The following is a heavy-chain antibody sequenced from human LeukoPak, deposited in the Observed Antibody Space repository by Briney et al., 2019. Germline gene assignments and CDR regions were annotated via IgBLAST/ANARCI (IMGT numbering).Heavy chain of an antibody. CDR2: IYTSGST. D-gene: IGHD2-2*01. V-gene: IGHV4-4*07. J-gene: IGHJ5*02. CDR3: ARDIRLGYCSSTSCFGAPGFDP. Sequence: PSETLSLTCTVSGGSISSYYWSWIRQPAGKGLEWIGRIYTSGSTNYNPSLKSRVTMSVDTSKNQFSLKLSSVTAADTAVYYCARDIRLGYCSSTSCFGAPGFDPWGQGTLVTVSS. CDR1: GGSISSYY.